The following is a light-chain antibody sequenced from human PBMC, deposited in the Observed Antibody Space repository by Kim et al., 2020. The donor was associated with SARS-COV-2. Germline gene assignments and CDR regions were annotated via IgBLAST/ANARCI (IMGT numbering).Light chain of an antibody. Sequence: VSPGQTASITCSGDKLGDKYACWYQQKPGQSPVLVIYQDSKRPSGIPERFSGSNSGNTATLTISGTQAMDEADYYCQAWDSSTDVVFGGGTQPTVL. CDR3: QAWDSSTDVV. V-gene: IGLV3-1*01. CDR1: KLGDKY. CDR2: QDS. J-gene: IGLJ2*01.